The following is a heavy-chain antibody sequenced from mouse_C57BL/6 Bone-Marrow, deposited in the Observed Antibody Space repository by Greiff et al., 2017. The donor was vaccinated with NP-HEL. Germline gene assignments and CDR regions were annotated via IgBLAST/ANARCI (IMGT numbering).Heavy chain of an antibody. J-gene: IGHJ3*01. CDR2: INPGSGGT. CDR1: GYAFTNYL. V-gene: IGHV1-54*01. CDR3: AREDYGSSLFAY. Sequence: QVQLQQSGAELVRPGTSVKVSCKASGYAFTNYLIEWVKQRPGQGLEWIGVINPGSGGTNYNEKFKGKATLTADKSSSPAYMQLSSLTSEDSAVYFCAREDYGSSLFAYWGQGTLVTVSA. D-gene: IGHD1-1*01.